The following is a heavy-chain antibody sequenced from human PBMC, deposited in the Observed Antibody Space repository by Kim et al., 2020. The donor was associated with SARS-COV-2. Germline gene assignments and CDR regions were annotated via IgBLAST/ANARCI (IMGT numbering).Heavy chain of an antibody. J-gene: IGHJ4*02. Sequence: SQTLSLTCAVYGGSFSGYYWSWIRQPPGKGLEWIGEINHSGSTNYNPSLKSRVTISVDTSKNQFSLKLSSVTAADTAVYYCARRPDYYDSSGYPWDWGQGTLVTVSS. V-gene: IGHV4-34*01. CDR3: ARRPDYYDSSGYPWD. CDR2: INHSGST. CDR1: GGSFSGYY. D-gene: IGHD3-22*01.